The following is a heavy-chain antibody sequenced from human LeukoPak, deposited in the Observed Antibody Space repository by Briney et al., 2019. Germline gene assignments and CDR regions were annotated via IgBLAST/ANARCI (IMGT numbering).Heavy chain of an antibody. CDR3: ARVLAVAGRGGYYFDY. CDR1: GFTFSSYG. Sequence: GGSLRLSCAASGFTFSSYGMHWVRQAPGKGREWVAVIWYDGSNKYYADSVKGRFTISRDNSKNTLYLQMNSLRAEDTAVYYCARVLAVAGRGGYYFDYWGEGTLVIVSS. CDR2: IWYDGSNK. J-gene: IGHJ4*02. D-gene: IGHD6-19*01. V-gene: IGHV3-33*01.